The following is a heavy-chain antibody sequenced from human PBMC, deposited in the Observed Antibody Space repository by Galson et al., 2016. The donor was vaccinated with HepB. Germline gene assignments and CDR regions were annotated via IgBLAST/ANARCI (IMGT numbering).Heavy chain of an antibody. D-gene: IGHD6-19*01. CDR1: GASISGYY. J-gene: IGHJ6*02. CDR3: ARDDRGGWYGFHYGMDV. V-gene: IGHV4-59*01. Sequence: SETLSLTCTVSGASISGYYLSWIRQPPGKGLEWIGYIYYSGRTNYNPSLKSRVTISVDTSKNQFSLKPSSVTAADTAVYYCARDDRGGWYGFHYGMDVWGQGTTVTVSS. CDR2: IYYSGRT.